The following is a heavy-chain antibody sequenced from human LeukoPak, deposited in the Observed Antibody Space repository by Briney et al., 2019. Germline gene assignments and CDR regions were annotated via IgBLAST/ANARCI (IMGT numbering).Heavy chain of an antibody. CDR1: GSSLSTSGMC. CDR2: IDWDDDK. J-gene: IGHJ3*02. D-gene: IGHD3-22*01. CDR3: ARILRSYYYDSSGAFDI. V-gene: IGHV2-70*01. Sequence: SGPTLVKPTQTLTLTCTFSGSSLSTSGMCVSWIRQPPGKALEWLALIDWDDDKYYSTSLKTRLTISKDTSKNQVVLTMTNMDPVDTATYYCARILRSYYYDSSGAFDIWGQGTMVTVSS.